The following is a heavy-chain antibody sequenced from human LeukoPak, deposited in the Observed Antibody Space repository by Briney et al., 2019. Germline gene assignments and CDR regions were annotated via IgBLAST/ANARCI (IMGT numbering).Heavy chain of an antibody. D-gene: IGHD5-12*01. V-gene: IGHV3-7*01. Sequence: PGGSLRLSCAASGFTFSSYWMNWVRQAPGKGLEWVANIKQDGSERHYVDSVNGRLTISRDNAKNSLYLQMNSLRADDTAVYYCARDRSSGGDYWGQGTLVSVSS. J-gene: IGHJ4*02. CDR3: ARDRSSGGDY. CDR2: IKQDGSER. CDR1: GFTFSSYW.